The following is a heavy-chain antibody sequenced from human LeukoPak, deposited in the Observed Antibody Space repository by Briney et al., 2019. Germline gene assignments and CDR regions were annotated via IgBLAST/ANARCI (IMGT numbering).Heavy chain of an antibody. Sequence: PGGSLRLSCAASGFTFDDYTMHWVRQAPGKGLEWVSLISWIGGSTYYADSVKGRFTISRDNSKNSLYLQMNSLRTEDTALYYCAKDIGLYPYTVTTGPSFDYWGQGTLVTVSS. CDR3: AKDIGLYPYTVTTGPSFDY. V-gene: IGHV3-43*01. CDR2: ISWIGGST. J-gene: IGHJ4*02. D-gene: IGHD4-17*01. CDR1: GFTFDDYT.